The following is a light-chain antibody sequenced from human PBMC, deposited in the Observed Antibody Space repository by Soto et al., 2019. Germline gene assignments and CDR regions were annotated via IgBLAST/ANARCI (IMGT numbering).Light chain of an antibody. CDR3: QQYGSSPPT. V-gene: IGKV3-20*01. CDR1: QSVSSN. Sequence: EIVLTQSPGTLSFSPVERSTVSLRASQSVSSNLAWYQQKPGQTPRLLIYATSTRATGIPARFSGSGSGTDFTLTISRLEPEDFAVYYCQQYGSSPPTFGQGTKVDIK. J-gene: IGKJ1*01. CDR2: ATS.